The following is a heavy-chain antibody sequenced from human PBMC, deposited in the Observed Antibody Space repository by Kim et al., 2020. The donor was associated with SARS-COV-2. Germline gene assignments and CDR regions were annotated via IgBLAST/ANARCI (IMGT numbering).Heavy chain of an antibody. V-gene: IGHV3-53*01. CDR3: ARESAVAGLVDS. Sequence: GGSLRLSCAASGFTVSSSYMSWVRQVPGKGLEWVSNIFSDGSTYYADSVKGRFTISRDISKNTLYLQMNSLRAEDTAVYHCARESAVAGLVDSWGQGTLVTVSS. CDR2: IFSDGST. D-gene: IGHD6-19*01. J-gene: IGHJ4*02. CDR1: GFTVSSSY.